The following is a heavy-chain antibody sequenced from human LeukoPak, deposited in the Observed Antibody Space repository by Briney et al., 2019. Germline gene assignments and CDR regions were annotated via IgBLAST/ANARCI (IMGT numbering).Heavy chain of an antibody. CDR1: GGSFSGYY. J-gene: IGHJ6*03. D-gene: IGHD3-10*01. V-gene: IGHV4-34*01. CDR3: ARVFDSGSQAYFYYMDV. CDR2: INHSGST. Sequence: SETLSLTCAVYGGSFSGYYWSWIRQPPGKGLEWIGEINHSGSTNYNPSLKSRVTISVDTSKNQFSLRLSSVTAADTAVYYCARVFDSGSQAYFYYMDVWGKGTTVTISS.